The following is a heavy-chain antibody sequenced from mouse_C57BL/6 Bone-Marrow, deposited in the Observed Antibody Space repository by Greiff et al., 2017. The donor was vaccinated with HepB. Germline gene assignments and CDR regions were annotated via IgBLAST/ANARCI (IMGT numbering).Heavy chain of an antibody. J-gene: IGHJ3*01. CDR2: INPNNGGT. V-gene: IGHV1-22*01. CDR3: AIDGYYGGFAY. Sequence: VQLQQPGAELVKPGASVKMSCKASGYTFTDYNMHWVKQSHGKSLEWIGYINPNNGGTSYNQKFKGKATLTVNKSSSTAYMELRSLTSEDSAVYYCAIDGYYGGFAYWGQGTLVTVSA. CDR1: GYTFTDYN. D-gene: IGHD2-3*01.